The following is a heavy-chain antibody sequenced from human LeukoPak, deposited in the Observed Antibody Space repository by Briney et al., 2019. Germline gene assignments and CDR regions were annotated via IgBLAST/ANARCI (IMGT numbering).Heavy chain of an antibody. V-gene: IGHV1-69*13. Sequence: SVKVSCKASGGTFSSYAISWVRQAPGQGLEWMGGIIPIFGTANYAQKFRGRVTITADESTSTAYMELSSLRSEDTAVYYCARAQVDTIFGVVIPNWFDPWGQGTLVTVSS. J-gene: IGHJ5*02. CDR3: ARAQVDTIFGVVIPNWFDP. D-gene: IGHD3-3*01. CDR2: IIPIFGTA. CDR1: GGTFSSYA.